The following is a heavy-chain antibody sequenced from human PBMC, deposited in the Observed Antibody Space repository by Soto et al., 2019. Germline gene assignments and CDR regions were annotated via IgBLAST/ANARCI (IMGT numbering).Heavy chain of an antibody. D-gene: IGHD3-3*01. CDR1: GYTFTSYA. CDR3: ARDRYDFWSGFIPVVYSGMDV. CDR2: INAGNGNT. J-gene: IGHJ6*02. V-gene: IGHV1-3*01. Sequence: ASVKVSCKASGYTFTSYAMHWVRQAPGQRLEWMGWINAGNGNTKYSQKFQGRVTITRDTSASTAYMELSSLRSEDTAVYYCARDRYDFWSGFIPVVYSGMDVWGQGTTVTVSS.